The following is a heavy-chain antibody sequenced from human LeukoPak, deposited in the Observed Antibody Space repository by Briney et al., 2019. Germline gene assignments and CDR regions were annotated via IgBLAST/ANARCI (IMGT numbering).Heavy chain of an antibody. D-gene: IGHD3-10*01. Sequence: PGGSLRLSCAASGFTFSDHYIDWVRQAPGRGLEWVGRSRDKGNSYTTAYAASVRGRFTISRDDSKNSLYLQMNSLKIEDPAVYYCTKLARAPRDFDYWGQGTLVTVSS. V-gene: IGHV3-72*01. CDR1: GFTFSDHY. J-gene: IGHJ4*01. CDR2: SRDKGNSYTT. CDR3: TKLARAPRDFDY.